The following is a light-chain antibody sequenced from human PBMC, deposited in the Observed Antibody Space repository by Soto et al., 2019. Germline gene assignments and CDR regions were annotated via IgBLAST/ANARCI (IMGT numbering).Light chain of an antibody. J-gene: IGLJ1*01. CDR2: DVS. V-gene: IGLV2-14*01. CDR1: SSDVGGSDF. Sequence: QSALTQPASVSGSPGQSITISCTGTSSDVGGSDFVSWHQQHPGKAPKLMIYDVSKWPSGVSNRVSGSKSGNTASLTISGLQAEDEADYYCSSYTSSRSYVFGTGTKVTVL. CDR3: SSYTSSRSYV.